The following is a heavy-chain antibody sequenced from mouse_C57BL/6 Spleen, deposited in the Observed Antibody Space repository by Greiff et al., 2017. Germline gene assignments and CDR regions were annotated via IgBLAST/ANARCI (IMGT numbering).Heavy chain of an antibody. J-gene: IGHJ4*01. Sequence: ESGPGLVKPSQSLSLTCSVTGYSITSGYYWNWIRQFPGNKLEWMGYISYDGSNNYNPSLKNRISITRDTSKNQFFLKLNSVTTEDTATYYCAREHYYGSSYYAMDYWGQGTSVTVSS. V-gene: IGHV3-6*01. CDR1: GYSITSGYY. D-gene: IGHD1-1*01. CDR3: AREHYYGSSYYAMDY. CDR2: ISYDGSN.